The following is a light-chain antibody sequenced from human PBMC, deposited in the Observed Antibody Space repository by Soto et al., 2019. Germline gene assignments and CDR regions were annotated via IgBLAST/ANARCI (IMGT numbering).Light chain of an antibody. CDR3: SSYAGSNTFLYL. Sequence: QSVLTQPPSASGSPGQSVTISCTGTSSDVGGYNYVSWYQQHPGKAPKLMIYEVSKRPSGVPDRFSGSKSGNTASLTVSGLQAEDEADYYCSSYAGSNTFLYLFGTGPNVTGL. V-gene: IGLV2-8*01. J-gene: IGLJ1*01. CDR1: SSDVGGYNY. CDR2: EVS.